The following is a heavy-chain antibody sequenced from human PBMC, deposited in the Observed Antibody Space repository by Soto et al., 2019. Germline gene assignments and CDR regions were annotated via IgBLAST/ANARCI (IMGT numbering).Heavy chain of an antibody. CDR2: IKSKTDGGTT. V-gene: IGHV3-15*01. Sequence: GGSLRLSCAASGFTFSNAWMSWVRQAPGKGLEWVGRIKSKTDGGTTDYAAPVKGRFTISGDDSKNTLYLQMNSLKTEDTAVYYCTTAYDCSGGSCYFDYWGQGTLVTVSS. CDR1: GFTFSNAW. D-gene: IGHD2-15*01. J-gene: IGHJ4*02. CDR3: TTAYDCSGGSCYFDY.